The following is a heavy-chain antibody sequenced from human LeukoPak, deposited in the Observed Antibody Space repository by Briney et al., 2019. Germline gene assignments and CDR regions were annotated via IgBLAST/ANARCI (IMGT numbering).Heavy chain of an antibody. CDR1: GFTFSTFA. D-gene: IGHD6-19*01. Sequence: GGSLRLSCAASGFTFSTFAMIWVRQPPGKGLEWVSSIFPSGGEIHYADSVKGRFTISRDNSKNTLYLQMNSLRAEDTAVYYCAKLSAVAAPTFLDYWGQGTLVTVSS. V-gene: IGHV3-23*01. J-gene: IGHJ4*02. CDR3: AKLSAVAAPTFLDY. CDR2: IFPSGGEI.